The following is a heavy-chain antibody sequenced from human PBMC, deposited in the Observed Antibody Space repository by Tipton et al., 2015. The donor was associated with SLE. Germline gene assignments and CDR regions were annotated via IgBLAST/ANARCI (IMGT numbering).Heavy chain of an antibody. CDR2: ISSSSSYI. Sequence: SLRLSCAASGFTFSSYSMNWVRQAPGKGLEWVSSISSSSSYIYYADSVKGRFTISRDNAKNSLYLQMNSLRAEDTAVYYCARSSHYYDSNDYYDYWGQGTLVTVSS. CDR1: GFTFSSYS. V-gene: IGHV3-21*03. J-gene: IGHJ4*02. D-gene: IGHD3-22*01. CDR3: ARSSHYYDSNDYYDY.